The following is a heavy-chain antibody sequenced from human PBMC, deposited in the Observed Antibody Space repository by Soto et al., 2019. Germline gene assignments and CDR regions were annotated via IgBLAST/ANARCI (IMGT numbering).Heavy chain of an antibody. J-gene: IGHJ6*02. D-gene: IGHD2-8*01. V-gene: IGHV1-69*13. CDR1: GGTFSSYA. Sequence: GASVKVSCKASGGTFSSYAISWVRQAPGRGLEWMGGIIPIFGTANYAQKFQGRVTITADESTSTAYMELSSLRSEDTAVYYCARTYCTNGVCHYYYYYGMDVWGQGTTVTVSS. CDR3: ARTYCTNGVCHYYYYYGMDV. CDR2: IIPIFGTA.